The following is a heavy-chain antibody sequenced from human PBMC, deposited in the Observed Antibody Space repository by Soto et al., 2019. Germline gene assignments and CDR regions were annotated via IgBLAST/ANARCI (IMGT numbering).Heavy chain of an antibody. CDR3: ARGDYYDTNGPFSDAFDI. J-gene: IGHJ3*02. CDR2: ISSSSSYI. CDR1: GFTFSSYS. Sequence: GSLRLSCAASGFTFSSYSMNWVRQAPGKGLEWVSSISSSSSYIYYADSVKGRFTISRDNAKNSLYLQMNSLRAEDTAVYYCARGDYYDTNGPFSDAFDIWGQGTMVTVSS. V-gene: IGHV3-21*01. D-gene: IGHD3-22*01.